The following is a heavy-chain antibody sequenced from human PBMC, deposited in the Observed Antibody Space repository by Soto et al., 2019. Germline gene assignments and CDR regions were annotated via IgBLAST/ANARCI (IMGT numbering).Heavy chain of an antibody. CDR3: ARDSDFCSGGSCYLPWFDP. Sequence: SVKVSCKASGGTFSSYAISWVRQAPGQGLEWMGGIIPIFGTANYAQKFQGRVTITADESTSTAYMELSSLRSEDTAVYYCARDSDFCSGGSCYLPWFDPWGQGTLVTVSS. J-gene: IGHJ5*02. CDR2: IIPIFGTA. D-gene: IGHD2-15*01. V-gene: IGHV1-69*13. CDR1: GGTFSSYA.